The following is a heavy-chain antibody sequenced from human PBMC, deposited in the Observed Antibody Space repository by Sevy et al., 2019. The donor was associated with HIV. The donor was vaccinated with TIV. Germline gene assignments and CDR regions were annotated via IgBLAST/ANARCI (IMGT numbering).Heavy chain of an antibody. D-gene: IGHD3-3*02. CDR1: GFTFSSYA. V-gene: IGHV3-64*01. CDR2: ISSNGGSK. CDR3: ARGHFWSGYWYYFDY. Sequence: GGSLRLSCVASGFTFSSYAMHWVRQAPGKGLEYVSGISSNGGSKYYANSLKGRFTTSRDNSKNTLYLQMGSLRPEDMAVYYCARGHFWSGYWYYFDYWGQGTLVTVSS. J-gene: IGHJ4*02.